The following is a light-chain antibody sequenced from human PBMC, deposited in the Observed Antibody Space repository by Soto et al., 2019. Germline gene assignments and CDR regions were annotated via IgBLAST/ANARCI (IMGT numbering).Light chain of an antibody. CDR1: QSVSSF. V-gene: IGKV3-11*01. Sequence: EIVLTQSPATLSLSPGERATLSCRASQSVSSFLGWYQQKPGQAPRLLIYDASNRAPGIPARFSGSGSGTDFTRTISSLDPEYFSVYYCQQRTSWTFGQGTKVEIK. CDR3: QQRTSWT. J-gene: IGKJ1*01. CDR2: DAS.